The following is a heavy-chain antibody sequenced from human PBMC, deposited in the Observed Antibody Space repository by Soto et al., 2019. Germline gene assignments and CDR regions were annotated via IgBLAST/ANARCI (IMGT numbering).Heavy chain of an antibody. CDR1: GDSISSGDYY. D-gene: IGHD6-13*01. CDR3: ARDFKRYSSPPAPLEY. Sequence: QVQLRESGPGLVKPSQTLSLTCTVSGDSISSGDYYWSWIRQPPGKGLEWIGCIYYSGNTYYNPSPKPRFSISVATSKHQFSLHLSSVTVADTAVYYCARDFKRYSSPPAPLEYWGLVTLVTVSS. V-gene: IGHV4-30-4*01. J-gene: IGHJ4*02. CDR2: IYYSGNT.